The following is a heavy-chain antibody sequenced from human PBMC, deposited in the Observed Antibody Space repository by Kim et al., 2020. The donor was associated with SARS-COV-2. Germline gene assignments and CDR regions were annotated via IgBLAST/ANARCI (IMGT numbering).Heavy chain of an antibody. Sequence: SETLSLTCTVSGGSMNNGDHYWTWIRQHPGRGLEWIGYISYNGRTKYNPSLMSRATMSVDTSKNQFSLRLTSVTAADSAVYYCARDRRFGPPLDFYGMNVWGPGITVTVS. V-gene: IGHV4-31*03. J-gene: IGHJ6*02. CDR2: ISYNGRT. CDR1: GGSMNNGDHY. D-gene: IGHD3-16*01. CDR3: ARDRRFGPPLDFYGMNV.